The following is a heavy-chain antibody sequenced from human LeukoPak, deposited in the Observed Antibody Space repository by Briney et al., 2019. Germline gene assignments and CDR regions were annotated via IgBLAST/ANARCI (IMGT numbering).Heavy chain of an antibody. CDR2: IKSDGGT. V-gene: IGHV3-74*01. J-gene: IGHJ1*01. CDR3: ARAPSEIGGYYPEYFRH. Sequence: PGGSLRLSCAASGFTFSNVWMNWVRQAPGKGLVWVSRIKSDGGTNYADSVKGRFTISRDNAKNTLSLQMNSLRAEDTGVYYCARAPSEIGGYYPEYFRHWGQGTLVTVSS. D-gene: IGHD3-22*01. CDR1: GFTFSNVW.